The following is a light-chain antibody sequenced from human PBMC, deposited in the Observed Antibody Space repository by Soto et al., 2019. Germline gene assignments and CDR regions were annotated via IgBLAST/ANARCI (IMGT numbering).Light chain of an antibody. CDR3: ETWDGNSWV. J-gene: IGLJ3*02. V-gene: IGLV4-60*03. Sequence: QLVLTQSSSASASLGSSVKLTCTLSSGHSTYVIAWHQQQSGKAPRYLMKVEGSGSYNKGSGVPDRFSGSSSGADRYLTISTLQSEDEADYYCETWDGNSWVFGGGTKVTVL. CDR1: SGHSTYV. CDR2: VEGSGSY.